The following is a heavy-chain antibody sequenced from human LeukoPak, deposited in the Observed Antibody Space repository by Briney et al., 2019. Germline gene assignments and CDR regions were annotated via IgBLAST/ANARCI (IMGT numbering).Heavy chain of an antibody. CDR1: GYTXTSYY. V-gene: IGHV1-46*01. Sequence: GASVKVSCKASGYTXTSYYMHWVRQAPGQGLEWMGIINPSGGSTSYAQKFQGRVTMTRDTSTSTLYMELSSLRSEDTAVYYCARDARYGSGSYYYSLGYWGQGTLVTVSS. CDR2: INPSGGST. J-gene: IGHJ4*02. D-gene: IGHD3-10*01. CDR3: ARDARYGSGSYYYSLGY.